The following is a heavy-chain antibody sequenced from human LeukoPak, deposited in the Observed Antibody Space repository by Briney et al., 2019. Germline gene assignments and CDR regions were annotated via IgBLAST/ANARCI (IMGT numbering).Heavy chain of an antibody. CDR2: LGTDGTYT. CDR1: GFNLRDYW. CDR3: VRDPSNSGNWFDL. D-gene: IGHD4-11*01. Sequence: GGSLRLSCAASGFNLRDYWMHWVRQAPGKGLVWVSRLGTDGTYTNYADSVTGRFTISRDNAKNTLYLQMDSLRAEDTSFYYCVRDPSNSGNWFDLWGQGTLVTVSA. J-gene: IGHJ5*02. V-gene: IGHV3-74*01.